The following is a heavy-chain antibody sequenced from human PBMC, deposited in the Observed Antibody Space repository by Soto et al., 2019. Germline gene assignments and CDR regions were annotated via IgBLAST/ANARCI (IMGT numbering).Heavy chain of an antibody. CDR2: ISYDGSDK. CDR3: AKALAELSPESYDY. D-gene: IGHD3-16*02. J-gene: IGHJ4*02. Sequence: QVQLVESGGGVVQPGRSLRLSCAASGFTFSSYAMHWVRQAPGKGLEWVAVISYDGSDKYYADSVKGRFTSSRDNSKNTLNLQMNSLRADDTAVYYCAKALAELSPESYDYWGQGTLITVSS. CDR1: GFTFSSYA. V-gene: IGHV3-30*18.